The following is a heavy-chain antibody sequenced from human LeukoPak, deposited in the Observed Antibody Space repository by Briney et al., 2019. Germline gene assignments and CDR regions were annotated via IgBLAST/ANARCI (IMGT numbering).Heavy chain of an antibody. D-gene: IGHD3-10*01. Sequence: SQTLSLPCTVSGGSFSSGGFCWSWIRQHPRKGLEWIGYIYYSGGTYYNPSLKSRVTISVDTSKSQFSLELGSVTAADTAVYYCARAHGAGYYMDVWGKGTTVTVSS. CDR3: ARAHGAGYYMDV. CDR2: IYYSGGT. J-gene: IGHJ6*03. CDR1: GGSFSSGGFC. V-gene: IGHV4-31*03.